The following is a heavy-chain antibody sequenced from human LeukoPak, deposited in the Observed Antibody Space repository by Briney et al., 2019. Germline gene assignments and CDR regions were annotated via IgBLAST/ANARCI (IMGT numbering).Heavy chain of an antibody. CDR3: ARDLPRHLAATTAPDAFDI. CDR1: EYTFTDYY. J-gene: IGHJ3*02. V-gene: IGHV1-2*02. CDR2: INPNTGVT. Sequence: ASVKVSCKTSEYTFTDYYIHWVRQAPGQGLEWMGWINPNTGVTDYAQKFQGRVTMTRDTSMNTAYMELSRLRSDDSAVYYCARDLPRHLAATTAPDAFDIWGRGTMVTVSS. D-gene: IGHD1-26*01.